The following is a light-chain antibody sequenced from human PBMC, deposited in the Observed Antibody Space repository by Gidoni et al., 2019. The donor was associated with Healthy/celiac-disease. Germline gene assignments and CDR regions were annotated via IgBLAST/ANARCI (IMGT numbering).Light chain of an antibody. V-gene: IGLV3-1*01. CDR2: QDS. CDR3: QAWDSSTVV. Sequence: SYELTPPPSVSVSPGQTASITCSGDKLGDKYACWYQQKPGQSPVLVIYQDSKRPSGIPERFSGSNSGNTATLTISGTQAMDEDDYYCQAWDSSTVVFGGGTKRTVL. CDR1: KLGDKY. J-gene: IGLJ2*01.